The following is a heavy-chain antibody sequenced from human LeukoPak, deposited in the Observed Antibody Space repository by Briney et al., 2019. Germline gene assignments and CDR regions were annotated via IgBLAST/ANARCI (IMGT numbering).Heavy chain of an antibody. Sequence: PSETLSLTCTVSGGSISSYYWSWIRQPPGKGLEWIGYIYTSGSTDYNPSLKSRVTMSVDTSKNQFSLKLSSVTAADTAVYYCARDSGTTGEVKFDPWGQGTLVTVSS. CDR2: IYTSGST. J-gene: IGHJ5*02. D-gene: IGHD3-10*01. CDR1: GGSISSYY. V-gene: IGHV4-4*08. CDR3: ARDSGTTGEVKFDP.